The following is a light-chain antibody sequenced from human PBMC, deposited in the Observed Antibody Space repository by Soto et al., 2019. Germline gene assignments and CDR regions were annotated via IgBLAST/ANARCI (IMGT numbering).Light chain of an antibody. V-gene: IGKV1-39*01. J-gene: IGKJ5*01. CDR3: QQYNNWPLT. CDR1: QSIGYY. Sequence: DIQMTQSPSSLSASVGDRVTITWRASQSIGYYLNWYQQRPGKAPKLLISGASNLQGGVPSRFSGSGSGTDFTLTISSLQPEDFATYYCQQYNNWPLTFGQGTRLEIK. CDR2: GAS.